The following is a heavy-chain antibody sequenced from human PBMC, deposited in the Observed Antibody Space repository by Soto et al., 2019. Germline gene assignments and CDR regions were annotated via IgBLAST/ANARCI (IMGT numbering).Heavy chain of an antibody. CDR3: TRGPRAISTGTGAY. Sequence: GGSLRLSCAASGFIFKMYWMHWVRQSPGKGLVWISRIYNDGSYTDYADSVKGRFTISRDNVNDTLYLQMNNLRAEDSGLYYCTRGPRAISTGTGAYWGQGTQVTGSS. V-gene: IGHV3-74*01. J-gene: IGHJ4*02. CDR1: GFIFKMYW. CDR2: IYNDGSYT. D-gene: IGHD3-10*01.